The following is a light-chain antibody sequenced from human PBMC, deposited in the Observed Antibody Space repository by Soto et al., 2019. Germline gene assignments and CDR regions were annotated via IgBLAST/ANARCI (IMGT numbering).Light chain of an antibody. V-gene: IGKV4-1*01. CDR3: QQYYTNALT. CDR2: WAS. Sequence: DIVMTQSPDSLAVSLGERATINCKSSQSVLYSSNNKNYLAWYQQKPGQPPKLLIYWASTRESGVPDRFSGSGAGTDFNLTISSLKAEDVAVYYCQQYYTNALTFGGGTKVGVK. CDR1: QSVLYSSNNKNY. J-gene: IGKJ4*01.